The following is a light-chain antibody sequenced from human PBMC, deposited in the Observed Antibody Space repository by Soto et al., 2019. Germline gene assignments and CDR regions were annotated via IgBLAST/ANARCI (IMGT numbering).Light chain of an antibody. Sequence: EIVLTQSPGTLSLSPGERATLSCRASQSVSSSYLAWYQQKPGQAPRRLSYGASSRATGIPDRFSGSGSGTDFTLTISRLEPEDFAVYYCQQYGSHRGFTFGPGTKVDIK. CDR2: GAS. CDR3: QQYGSHRGFT. V-gene: IGKV3-20*01. J-gene: IGKJ3*01. CDR1: QSVSSSY.